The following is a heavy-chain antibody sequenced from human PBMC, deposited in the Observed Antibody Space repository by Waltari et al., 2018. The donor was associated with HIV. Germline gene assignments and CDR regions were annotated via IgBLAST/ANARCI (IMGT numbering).Heavy chain of an antibody. CDR2: ISSRSSYI. CDR3: ARFDYDSKVDY. V-gene: IGHV3-21*01. CDR1: GFTFSSYS. Sequence: EVQLVESGGGLVKPGGSLGLSCAASGFTFSSYSMSWVRQAPGKGLEWVSSISSRSSYIYYADSVKGRFTISRDNAKNSLYLQMNSLRAEDTAVYYCARFDYDSKVDYWGQGTLVTVSS. J-gene: IGHJ4*02. D-gene: IGHD3-22*01.